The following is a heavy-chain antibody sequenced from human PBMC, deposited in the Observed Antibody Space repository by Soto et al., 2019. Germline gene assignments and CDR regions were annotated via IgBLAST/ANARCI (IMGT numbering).Heavy chain of an antibody. D-gene: IGHD6-13*01. Sequence: VESLKISCQCSGYTFSNFWIGWVRQLPGKGLEWMGIIYPGDHETRYSPSFHGKVTISADKSINTAYLQWNSLEASDTAFYFCARSPRRSPYFDYWGKGALVTVSS. CDR3: ARSPRRSPYFDY. CDR1: GYTFSNFW. CDR2: IYPGDHET. J-gene: IGHJ4*02. V-gene: IGHV5-51*01.